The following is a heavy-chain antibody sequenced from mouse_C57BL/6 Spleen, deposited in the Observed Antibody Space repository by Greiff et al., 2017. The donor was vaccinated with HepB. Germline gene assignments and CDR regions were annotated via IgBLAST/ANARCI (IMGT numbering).Heavy chain of an antibody. J-gene: IGHJ4*01. CDR3: ARGGNYDYDGAMDY. CDR2: IDPNGGGT. CDR1: GYTFTSYW. V-gene: IGHV1-72*01. D-gene: IGHD2-4*01. Sequence: QVQLQQPGAELVKPGASVKLSCTASGYTFTSYWMHWVKQRPGRGLEWIGRIDPNGGGTKYNEKFKSKTTLTVDKPSSTAYMQLSSLTSEDSAVYYCARGGNYDYDGAMDYWGQGTSVTVSS.